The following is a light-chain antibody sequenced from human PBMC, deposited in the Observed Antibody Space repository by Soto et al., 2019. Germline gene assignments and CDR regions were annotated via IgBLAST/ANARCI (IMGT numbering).Light chain of an antibody. J-gene: IGKJ4*01. CDR3: QQYGDWPLT. CDR2: ATS. CDR1: QSVGNN. Sequence: EIVLTQCPATLSVSPGERATLSCRASQSVGNNFAWYQQKPGQAPRLLSFATSTRATGVPARFSGSGSGTEFTLTISSLQSEDFAVYYCQQYGDWPLTFGGGAKVEIE. V-gene: IGKV3-15*01.